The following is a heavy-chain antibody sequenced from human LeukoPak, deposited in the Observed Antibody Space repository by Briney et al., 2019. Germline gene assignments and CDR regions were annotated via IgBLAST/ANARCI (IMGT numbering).Heavy chain of an antibody. V-gene: IGHV4-31*03. D-gene: IGHD2-2*01. J-gene: IGHJ5*02. CDR1: GGSISSGGYY. CDR3: ARAFGIVVVPAAMPVWFDP. Sequence: SETLSLTCTVSGGSISSGGYYWSWIRQHPGKGLEWIGYIYYSGSTYYNPSLKSRVTISVDTSKNQFSLKLSSVTAADTAVYYCARAFGIVVVPAAMPVWFDPWGQGTLVTVSS. CDR2: IYYSGST.